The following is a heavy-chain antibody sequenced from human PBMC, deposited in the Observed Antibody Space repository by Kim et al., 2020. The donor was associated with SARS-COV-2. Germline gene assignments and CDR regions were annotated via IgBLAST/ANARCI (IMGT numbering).Heavy chain of an antibody. CDR1: GFTFSSYA. V-gene: IGHV3-23*01. CDR2: ISGSGSST. D-gene: IGHD3-10*01. CDR3: AKVPLYCYGSGSHNWFDP. J-gene: IGHJ5*02. Sequence: GGSLRLSCAASGFTFSSYAMNWVRQAPGKGLEWVSAISGSGSSTYYADSVKGRFTISRDNSKNPLYLQMNSLRAEDTAVYYCAKVPLYCYGSGSHNWFDPWGQGTPVTVSS.